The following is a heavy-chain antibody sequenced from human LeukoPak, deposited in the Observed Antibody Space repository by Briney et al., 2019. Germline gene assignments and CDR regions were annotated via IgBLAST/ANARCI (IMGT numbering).Heavy chain of an antibody. V-gene: IGHV4-39*07. CDR3: ARSRGITMVRGATNFDY. D-gene: IGHD3-10*01. CDR1: GGSISSSSYY. Sequence: SETLSLTCTVSGGSISSSSYYWGWIRQPPGKGLEWIGSIYYSGSTNYNPSLKSRVTISVDTSKNQFSLKLSSVTAADTAVYYCARSRGITMVRGATNFDYWGQGTLVTVSS. CDR2: IYYSGST. J-gene: IGHJ4*02.